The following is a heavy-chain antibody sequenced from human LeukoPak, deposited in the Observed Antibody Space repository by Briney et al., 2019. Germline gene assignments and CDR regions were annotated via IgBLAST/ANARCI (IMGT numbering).Heavy chain of an antibody. CDR1: GFTFSSYW. CDR3: ARDSFYYDSSGYIY. J-gene: IGHJ4*02. CDR2: INHNGNAN. V-gene: IGHV3-7*03. Sequence: GGSLRLSCAASGFTFSSYWMNWARQAPGKGLEWVASINHNGNANYYVDSVKGRFTISRDNAKNSLYLQMSNLRAEDTAVYFCARDSFYYDSSGYIYWGQGTLLTVSS. D-gene: IGHD3-22*01.